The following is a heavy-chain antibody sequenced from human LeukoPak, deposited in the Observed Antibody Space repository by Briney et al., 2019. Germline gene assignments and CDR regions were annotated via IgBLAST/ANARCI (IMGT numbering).Heavy chain of an antibody. V-gene: IGHV3-21*01. CDR2: ISSSSSYI. CDR1: GFTFSSYS. Sequence: GGSLRLSCAASGFTFSSYSMNWVRQAPGKGLEWVSSISSSSSYIYYADSVKGRFTISRDNAKNSLYLQMNSLRAEDTAVYYCASSRIAADESAFDIWGQGTMVTVSS. J-gene: IGHJ3*02. CDR3: ASSRIAADESAFDI. D-gene: IGHD6-13*01.